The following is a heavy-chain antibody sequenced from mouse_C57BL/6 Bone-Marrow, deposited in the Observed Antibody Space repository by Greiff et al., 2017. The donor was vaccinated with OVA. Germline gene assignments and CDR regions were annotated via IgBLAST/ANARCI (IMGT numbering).Heavy chain of an antibody. CDR1: GFTFSDYY. Sequence: EVKLMESGGGLVQPGGSLKLSCAASGFTFSDYYMYWVRQTPEKRLEWVAYISNGGGSTYYPDTVKGRFTISRDNAKNTLYLQMSRLKSEDTAMYYCARRDGNWGYFDVWGTGTTVTVSS. D-gene: IGHD2-1*01. V-gene: IGHV5-12*01. J-gene: IGHJ1*03. CDR2: ISNGGGST. CDR3: ARRDGNWGYFDV.